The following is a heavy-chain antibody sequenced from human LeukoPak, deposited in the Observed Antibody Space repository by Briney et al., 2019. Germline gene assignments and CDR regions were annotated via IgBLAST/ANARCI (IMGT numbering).Heavy chain of an antibody. CDR3: VRDHREVTTVFDI. V-gene: IGHV3-66*01. D-gene: IGHD4-11*01. J-gene: IGHJ3*02. CDR1: GFTVHNNY. CDR2: IFSGGST. Sequence: GGSLRLSCAASGFTVHNNYMNWVRQAPGKGLEWVSVIFSGGSTYYADSVKGRFTISRDNSKNTLYLQMNSPRAEDTAMYYCVRDHREVTTVFDIWGQGTMVTVSS.